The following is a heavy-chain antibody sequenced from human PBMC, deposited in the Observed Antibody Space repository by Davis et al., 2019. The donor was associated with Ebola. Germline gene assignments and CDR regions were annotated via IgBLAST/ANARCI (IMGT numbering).Heavy chain of an antibody. CDR1: GDSITSSRFY. CDR3: ARGWDGDYHFDY. D-gene: IGHD4-17*01. Sequence: SQTLSLTCAVSGDSITSSRFYWAWIRQLPGKGLEWIGSVFSSRSTYYNPSLKSRVTISLVTSKKQFSLPLSFVTAADTAIYYCARGWDGDYHFDYWGQGVLVTVSS. V-gene: IGHV4-39*02. CDR2: VFSSRST. J-gene: IGHJ4*02.